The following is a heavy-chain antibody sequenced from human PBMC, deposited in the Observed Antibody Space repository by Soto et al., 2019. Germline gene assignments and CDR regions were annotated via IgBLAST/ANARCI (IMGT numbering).Heavy chain of an antibody. CDR2: IWADGNNK. CDR3: ARIQLDTIMALDC. CDR1: GFTFNTYG. V-gene: IGHV3-33*01. D-gene: IGHD1-1*01. Sequence: QVQLVESGGGVVQPGRSLRLSCAASGFTFNTYGFHWVRQAPGKGLEWVSVIWADGNNKYYADSVKGRFTISRDSSKNTLYLQMNSLRVEDTAVYYCARIQLDTIMALDCWGQGTLVTVS. J-gene: IGHJ4*02.